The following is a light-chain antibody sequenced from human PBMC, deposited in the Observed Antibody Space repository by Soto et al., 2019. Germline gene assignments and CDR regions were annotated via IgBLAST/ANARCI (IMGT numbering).Light chain of an antibody. J-gene: IGKJ2*01. CDR1: QSVSSN. V-gene: IGKV3-15*01. CDR3: QQYNNWPYT. Sequence: EIVMTQSPATLSVSPGERATLSCRASQSVSSNLAWYQQIPGQAPSLLIYGASTRATGIPARFSGSGSGTEFTLTISSLQSEDFAVYYCQQYNNWPYTFGQGTKLEIK. CDR2: GAS.